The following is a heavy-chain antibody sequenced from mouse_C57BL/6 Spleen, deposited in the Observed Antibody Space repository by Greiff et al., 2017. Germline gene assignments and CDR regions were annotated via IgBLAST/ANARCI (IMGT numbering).Heavy chain of an antibody. J-gene: IGHJ2*01. V-gene: IGHV1-69*01. CDR2: IDPSDSNT. Sequence: QVQLQQPGAELVMPGASVKLSCKASGYTFTSYWMHWVKQRPGQGLEWIGEIDPSDSNTNYNQKFKGKSTLTVDKSSSTAYMQLSSLTSEDSAVYYCARGDYDERYFGGRGKGTTVTV. CDR3: ARGDYDERYFGG. CDR1: GYTFTSYW. D-gene: IGHD2-4*01.